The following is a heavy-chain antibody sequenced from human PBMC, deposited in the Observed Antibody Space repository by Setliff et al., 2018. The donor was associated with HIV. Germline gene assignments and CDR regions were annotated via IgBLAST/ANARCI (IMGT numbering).Heavy chain of an antibody. V-gene: IGHV4-31*03. CDR3: ATRPRIAARPFDY. J-gene: IGHJ4*02. D-gene: IGHD6-6*01. CDR2: IFHSGDT. CDR1: GVSVGSGDYY. Sequence: NPSETLSLTCSVSGVSVGSGDYYWHWIRQHPEKALEWIGYIFHSGDTYYNPSLKSRISMPVDTSKNQFSLELTSLTAADTAVYYCATRPRIAARPFDYWGQGMLVTVSS.